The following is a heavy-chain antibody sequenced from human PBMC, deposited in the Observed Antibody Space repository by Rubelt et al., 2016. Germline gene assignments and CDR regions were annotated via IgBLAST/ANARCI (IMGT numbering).Heavy chain of an antibody. D-gene: IGHD1-26*01. Sequence: QVQLQESGPGLVKPSETLSLTCSVSGGSISSSSYYWAWIRQPPGKGLEWIGSVYYSGSTYYNPSLKSRVTLSVDTSTNQFSLRLRSVTAADPAVYYCARTTGSNWFWGQGTLVTVSS. J-gene: IGHJ4*02. CDR1: GGSISSSSYY. V-gene: IGHV4-39*07. CDR3: ARTTGSNWF. CDR2: VYYSGST.